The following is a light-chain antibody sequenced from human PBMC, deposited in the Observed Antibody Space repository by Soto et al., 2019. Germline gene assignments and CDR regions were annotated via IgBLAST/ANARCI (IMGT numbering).Light chain of an antibody. V-gene: IGKV3-11*01. CDR3: QQRQCWPPIT. J-gene: IGKJ5*01. CDR1: LNVNSY. CDR2: DAS. Sequence: VLTQSPATLSLSPGERATLSCRASLNVNSYLAWYQQKPGQAPRLLIYDASNRAAGIPARFSGSGSGTDFNLTISSLEPEDFAIYYCQQRQCWPPITFGQGTRLEIK.